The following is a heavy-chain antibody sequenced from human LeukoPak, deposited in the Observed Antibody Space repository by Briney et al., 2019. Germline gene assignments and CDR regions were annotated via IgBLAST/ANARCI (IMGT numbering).Heavy chain of an antibody. Sequence: PSETLSLTCTVSGGSISSYYWSWIRQPPGKGLEWIGYIYYSGSTNYNPSLKSRVTISVDTSKNQFSLKLSSVTAADTAVYYCARHRRGVEMATRYFDLWGRGTLVTVSS. V-gene: IGHV4-59*08. CDR3: ARHRRGVEMATRYFDL. J-gene: IGHJ2*01. D-gene: IGHD2-15*01. CDR1: GGSISSYY. CDR2: IYYSGST.